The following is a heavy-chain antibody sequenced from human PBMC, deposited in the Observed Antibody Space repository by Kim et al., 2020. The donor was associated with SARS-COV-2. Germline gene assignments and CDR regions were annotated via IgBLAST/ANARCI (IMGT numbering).Heavy chain of an antibody. J-gene: IGHJ4*02. CDR3: ARVITMVRETFDY. CDR1: GYTFTSYA. V-gene: IGHV1-3*01. D-gene: IGHD3-10*01. Sequence: ASVKVSCKASGYTFTSYAMHWVRQAPGQRLEWMGWINAGNGNTKYSQKFQGRVTITRDTSASTAYMELSSLRSEDTAVYYCARVITMVRETFDYWGQGTLVTVSS. CDR2: INAGNGNT.